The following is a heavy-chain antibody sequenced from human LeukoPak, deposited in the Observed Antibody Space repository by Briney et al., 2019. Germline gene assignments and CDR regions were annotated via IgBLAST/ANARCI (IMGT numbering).Heavy chain of an antibody. CDR3: ASRPEGYYYDSSGYFDY. CDR1: GGTFSSYA. Sequence: SSVKVSCKASGGTFSSYAISWVRQAPGQGLEWMGGINPIFGTANYAQKFQGRVTITTDESTSTAYMELSSLRSEDTAVYYCASRPEGYYYDSSGYFDYWGQGTLVTASS. CDR2: INPIFGTA. D-gene: IGHD3-22*01. V-gene: IGHV1-69*05. J-gene: IGHJ4*02.